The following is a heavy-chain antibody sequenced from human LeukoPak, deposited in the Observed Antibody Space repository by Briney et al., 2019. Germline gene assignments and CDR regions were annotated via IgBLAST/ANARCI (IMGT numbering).Heavy chain of an antibody. Sequence: GGSLRLSCAASGFTFSSYAMSWVRQAPGKGLEWVSAISGSGGSTYYADSVKGRFTISRDNSKNTLYLQMNSLRAEDTAVYYCAKVKTEYCSSTSCRSIYYYYGMDVWGQGTTVTVSS. V-gene: IGHV3-23*01. CDR1: GFTFSSYA. CDR3: AKVKTEYCSSTSCRSIYYYYGMDV. D-gene: IGHD2-2*01. J-gene: IGHJ6*02. CDR2: ISGSGGST.